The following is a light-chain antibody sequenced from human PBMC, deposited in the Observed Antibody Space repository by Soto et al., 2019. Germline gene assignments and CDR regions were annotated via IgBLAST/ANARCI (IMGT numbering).Light chain of an antibody. J-gene: IGLJ1*01. CDR3: SSYISTSRYV. CDR1: SSDVGKYDR. Sequence: QSALTQPPSVSGSPGQSVTISCTGTSSDVGKYDRVSWYQQPPGTAPKLIIYEVTNRPSGVPARFSGSKSGNTASLTTSGLQAEDEADYYCSSYISTSRYVFGAGTKVTVL. CDR2: EVT. V-gene: IGLV2-18*03.